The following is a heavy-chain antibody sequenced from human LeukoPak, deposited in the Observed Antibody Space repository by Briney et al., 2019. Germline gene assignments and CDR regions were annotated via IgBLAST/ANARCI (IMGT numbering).Heavy chain of an antibody. V-gene: IGHV3-30*04. Sequence: GGSLRLSFAASGFTFSSYAMHWVRQAPGKGLEWVAVISYDGSNKYYADSVKGRFTISRDNSKNTLYLQMNSLRAEDTAVYYCARDSNYYDSSGYPAAPTHFDYWGQGTLVTVSS. CDR1: GFTFSSYA. CDR2: ISYDGSNK. D-gene: IGHD3-22*01. CDR3: ARDSNYYDSSGYPAAPTHFDY. J-gene: IGHJ4*02.